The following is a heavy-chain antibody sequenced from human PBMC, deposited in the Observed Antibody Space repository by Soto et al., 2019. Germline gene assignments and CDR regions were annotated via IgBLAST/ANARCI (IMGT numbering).Heavy chain of an antibody. CDR2: ISDSGGST. Sequence: EVQLLASGGGLAQPGGSLRLSCAASGFSFRIYAMNWVRKAPGTGLEWVANISDSGGSTYYSGSVSGQFIISRDNAENPLYLRIKGLRVEDTAVYDCAKDASNNYYDYGMDVWCRGTTVTVSS. D-gene: IGHD3-10*01. V-gene: IGHV3-23*01. J-gene: IGHJ6*02. CDR1: GFSFRIYA. CDR3: AKDASNNYYDYGMDV.